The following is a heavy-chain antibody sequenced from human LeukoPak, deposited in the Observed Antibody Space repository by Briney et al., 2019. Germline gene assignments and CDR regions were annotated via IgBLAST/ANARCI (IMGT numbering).Heavy chain of an antibody. D-gene: IGHD4-17*01. V-gene: IGHV1-2*02. CDR3: ARVSRYGDYGGFYFDY. CDR1: GYTFTGYY. J-gene: IGHJ4*02. Sequence: ASVTVSCKASGYTFTGYYMHWVRQAPGQGLEWMGWINPNSGGTNYAQKFQGRVTMTRDTSISTAYMELSRLRSDDTAVYYCARVSRYGDYGGFYFDYWGQGTLVTVSS. CDR2: INPNSGGT.